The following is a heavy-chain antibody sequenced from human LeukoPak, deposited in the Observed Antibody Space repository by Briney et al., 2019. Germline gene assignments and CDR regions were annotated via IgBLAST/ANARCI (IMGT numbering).Heavy chain of an antibody. CDR2: VYYSGST. CDR3: VGIGYCSSTSCQPVDTAMVSAYYYYYYMDV. V-gene: IGHV4-39*01. CDR1: VGSISSGSYY. D-gene: IGHD2-2*01. Sequence: SETLCLTSVLSVGSISSGSYYWGWVRHPPGKGLECLVSVYYSGSTYYHPSFRTRVTISVNTSKNQFSLKLSSVTAADTAVYYCVGIGYCSSTSCQPVDTAMVSAYYYYYYMDVWGKGTTVTVSS. J-gene: IGHJ6*03.